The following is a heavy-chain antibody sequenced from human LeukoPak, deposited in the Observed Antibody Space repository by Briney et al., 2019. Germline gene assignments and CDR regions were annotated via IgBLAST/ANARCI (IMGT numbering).Heavy chain of an antibody. CDR3: ARVVRFLEYSFDP. CDR2: IIPIFGTA. Sequence: SVKVSCKASGGTFSSYAISWVRQAPGQGLEWMGGIIPIFGTANYAQKFQGRVTITTDESTSTAYMELSSLRSEDTAVYYCARVVRFLEYSFDPWGQGTLVTVSS. V-gene: IGHV1-69*05. D-gene: IGHD3-3*01. CDR1: GGTFSSYA. J-gene: IGHJ5*02.